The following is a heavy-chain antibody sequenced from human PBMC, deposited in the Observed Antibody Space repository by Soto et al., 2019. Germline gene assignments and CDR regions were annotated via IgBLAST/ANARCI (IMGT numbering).Heavy chain of an antibody. CDR3: AAVGPGGVRSSWFDP. CDR2: IVVGSGNT. CDR1: GFTFTSSA. Sequence: SVKVSCKASGFTFTSSAMQWVRQARGQRLEWIGWIVVGSGNTNYAQKFQERVTITRDMSTSTAYMELSSLRSEDTAVYYCAAVGPGGVRSSWFDPWGKGTLVTVSS. V-gene: IGHV1-58*02. J-gene: IGHJ5*02. D-gene: IGHD3-16*01.